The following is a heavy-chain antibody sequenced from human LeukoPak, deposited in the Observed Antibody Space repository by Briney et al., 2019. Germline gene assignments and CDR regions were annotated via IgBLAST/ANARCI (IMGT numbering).Heavy chain of an antibody. CDR2: IYIDART. D-gene: IGHD3-10*01. J-gene: IGHJ5*02. CDR1: GFSVTNTL. CDR3: VRDRAGTQSWVEFAL. V-gene: IGHV3-66*02. Sequence: PGGSLRLSFTLSGFSVTNTLIDWVRQAPGKGPEWVALIYIDARTVYADSVKGRFTISRDNSKNMVYLQMTSLRSEDSALYYCVRDRAGTQSWVEFALWGQGTLVTVSS.